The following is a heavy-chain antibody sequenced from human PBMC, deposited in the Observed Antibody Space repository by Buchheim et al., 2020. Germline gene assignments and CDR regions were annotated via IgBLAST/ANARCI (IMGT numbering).Heavy chain of an antibody. CDR1: GFTVSSNY. J-gene: IGHJ6*02. CDR3: ARSPSITIFGVVINPDYYYYYGMDV. D-gene: IGHD3-3*01. CDR2: ISSSGSTI. V-gene: IGHV3-11*01. Sequence: VQLVESGGGLVQPGGSLRLSCAASGFTVSSNYMSWVRQAPGKGLEWVSYISSSGSTIYYADSVKGRFTISRDNAKNSLYLQMNSLRAEDTAVNYCARSPSITIFGVVINPDYYYYYGMDVWGQGTT.